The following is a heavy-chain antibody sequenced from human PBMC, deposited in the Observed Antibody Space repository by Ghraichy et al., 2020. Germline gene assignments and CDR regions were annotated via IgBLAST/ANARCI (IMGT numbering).Heavy chain of an antibody. J-gene: IGHJ3*02. Sequence: SETLSLTCSVSGDSISSDSYYWSWIRQPPGKGLEWIGQMYHSGSSNYNPSLESRVTMSIDTSKSQFFLKLSSVTAADTALYYCARVPLVIVPAALRSSFDMWGRGTMVTVSP. CDR3: ARVPLVIVPAALRSSFDM. V-gene: IGHV4-61*01. CDR2: MYHSGSS. D-gene: IGHD2-2*01. CDR1: GDSISSDSYY.